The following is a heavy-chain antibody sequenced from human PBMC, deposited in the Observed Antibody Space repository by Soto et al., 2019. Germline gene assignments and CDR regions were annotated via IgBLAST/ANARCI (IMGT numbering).Heavy chain of an antibody. Sequence: GGSLRLSCAASGFTFDDYGMSWVRQAPGKGLEWVSGINWSGGSTGYADSVKGRFTISRDNAKNSLYLQMNSLRAEDTALYYCATDDGSGSRKPYYFDYWGQGTLVTVSS. D-gene: IGHD3-10*01. CDR2: INWSGGST. J-gene: IGHJ4*02. CDR1: GFTFDDYG. CDR3: ATDDGSGSRKPYYFDY. V-gene: IGHV3-20*04.